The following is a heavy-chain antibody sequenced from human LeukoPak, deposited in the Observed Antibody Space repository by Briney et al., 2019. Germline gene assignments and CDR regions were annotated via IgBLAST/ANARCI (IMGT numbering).Heavy chain of an antibody. CDR2: TYYRSKWYN. CDR3: ARGGYSGYDSYPDFDY. D-gene: IGHD5-12*01. J-gene: IGHJ4*02. Sequence: SQTLPLTCAISGDSVSSNSAAWNWIRQSPSRGLEWLGRTYYRSKWYNDYAVSVKSRITINPDTSKNQFSLQLNSVTPEDTAVYYCARGGYSGYDSYPDFDYWGQGTLVTVSS. CDR1: GDSVSSNSAA. V-gene: IGHV6-1*01.